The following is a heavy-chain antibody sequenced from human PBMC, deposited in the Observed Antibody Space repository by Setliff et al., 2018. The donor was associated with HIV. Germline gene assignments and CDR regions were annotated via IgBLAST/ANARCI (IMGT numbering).Heavy chain of an antibody. Sequence: GSVKVSCKASGYTFTGYYMHWVRQAPGQGLEWMGWINPNSGGTNYAQKFQGWVTMTRDTSISTAYMELSRLRSDDTAVYYCARGGLVDSSGYYYRSGGAFDIWGQGTMVTVSS. CDR3: ARGGLVDSSGYYYRSGGAFDI. CDR2: INPNSGGT. D-gene: IGHD3-22*01. V-gene: IGHV1-2*04. J-gene: IGHJ3*02. CDR1: GYTFTGYY.